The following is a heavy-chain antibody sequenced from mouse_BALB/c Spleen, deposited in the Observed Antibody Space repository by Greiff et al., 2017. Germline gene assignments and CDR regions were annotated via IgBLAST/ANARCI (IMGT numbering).Heavy chain of an antibody. CDR3: ARGRRDGGFDY. CDR2: IWGDGST. CDR1: GFSLTGYG. D-gene: IGHD3-3*01. J-gene: IGHJ2*01. V-gene: IGHV2-6-7*01. Sequence: VQRVESGPGLVAPSQSLSITCTVSGFSLTGYGVNWVRQPPGKGLEWLGMIWGDGSTDYNSALKSRLSISKDNSKSQVFLKMNSLQTDDTARYYCARGRRDGGFDYWGQGTTLTVSS.